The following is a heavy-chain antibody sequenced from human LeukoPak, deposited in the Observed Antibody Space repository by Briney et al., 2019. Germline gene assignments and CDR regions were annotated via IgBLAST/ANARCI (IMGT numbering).Heavy chain of an antibody. CDR3: ARAAYSGSYYPRDY. Sequence: PGGSLRLSCAASGFTFSSYAMSWVRQAPGKGLEWVSAISGSGGSTYYADSVKGRFTISRDNSKNTLYLQMNSLRAEDTAVYYCARAAYSGSYYPRDYWGQGTLVTVSS. CDR1: GFTFSSYA. J-gene: IGHJ4*02. CDR2: ISGSGGST. D-gene: IGHD1-26*01. V-gene: IGHV3-23*01.